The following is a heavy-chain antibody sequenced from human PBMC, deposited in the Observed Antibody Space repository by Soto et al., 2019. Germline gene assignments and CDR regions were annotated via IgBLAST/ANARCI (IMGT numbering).Heavy chain of an antibody. J-gene: IGHJ4*02. V-gene: IGHV4-39*01. D-gene: IGHD4-17*01. CDR3: ATHPPYGPLDH. Sequence: PSETLSLTCTVSGCSISSSSNHWGWIRQPPGKGLEWIGNIYYSENTYYNPSLKSRVTISVDTSKNQFSLRLTSVTAAATAVYYCATHPPYGPLDHWGQGTLVTVLL. CDR2: IYYSENT. CDR1: GCSISSSSNH.